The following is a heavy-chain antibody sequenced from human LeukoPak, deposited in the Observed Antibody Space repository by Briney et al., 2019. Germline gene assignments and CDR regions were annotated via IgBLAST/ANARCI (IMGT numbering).Heavy chain of an antibody. CDR3: AKQLWLPRGAFDI. V-gene: IGHV4-39*01. CDR2: IYYSGST. Sequence: SETLSLTCTVSGGSIRSSYYYWGWIRQPPGKGLEWIGSIYYSGSTYYNPSLKSRVTISVDTSKNQFSLKLSSVTAADTAVYYCAKQLWLPRGAFDIWGQGTMVTVSS. D-gene: IGHD5-18*01. CDR1: GGSIRSSYYY. J-gene: IGHJ3*02.